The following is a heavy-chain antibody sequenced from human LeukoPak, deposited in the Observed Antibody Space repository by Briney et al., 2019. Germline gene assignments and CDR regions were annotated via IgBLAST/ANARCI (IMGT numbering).Heavy chain of an antibody. V-gene: IGHV4-30-4*01. Sequence: SETLSLTCTVSAGSLSSGDYYWSWIRQPPGKGLEWIGYIYYSGSTYYNPSLKSRVTISVDTSKNQFSLKLSSVTAADTAVYYCARGGTYYYGSGSYYQLSHWGQGTLVTVSS. J-gene: IGHJ4*02. D-gene: IGHD3-10*01. CDR2: IYYSGST. CDR1: AGSLSSGDYY. CDR3: ARGGTYYYGSGSYYQLSH.